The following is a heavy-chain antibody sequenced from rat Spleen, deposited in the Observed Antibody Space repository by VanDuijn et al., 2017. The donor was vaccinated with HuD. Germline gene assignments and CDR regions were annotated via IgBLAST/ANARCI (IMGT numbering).Heavy chain of an antibody. CDR2: INTGGGTA. CDR3: TREIHTMGFAY. J-gene: IGHJ3*01. D-gene: IGHD1-9*01. Sequence: EVQLVESGGGLVQPGRSMKLSCAASGFTFSNFYMAWVRQAPTKGLEWVAYINTGGGTAFYRDSAKGRFTISRDNAKSTLSLQMNSLRSEDTATYYCTREIHTMGFAYWGQGTLVTVSS. CDR1: GFTFSNFY. V-gene: IGHV5-27*01.